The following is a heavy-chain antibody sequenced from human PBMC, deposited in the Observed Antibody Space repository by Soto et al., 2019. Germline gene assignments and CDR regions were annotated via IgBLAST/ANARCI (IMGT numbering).Heavy chain of an antibody. J-gene: IGHJ5*02. D-gene: IGHD3-10*01. Sequence: SETLSLTCTVSGGSISSGDYYWSWIRQPPGKGLEWIGYIYYSGSTYYNPSLKSRVTISVDPSKKQFPLKLSSVTAADTAVYYCARAGDYYGSGTLEFDPWGQGTLVTVS. V-gene: IGHV4-30-4*01. CDR2: IYYSGST. CDR1: GGSISSGDYY. CDR3: ARAGDYYGSGTLEFDP.